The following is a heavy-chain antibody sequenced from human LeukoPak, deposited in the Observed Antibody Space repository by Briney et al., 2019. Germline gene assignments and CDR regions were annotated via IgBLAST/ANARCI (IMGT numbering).Heavy chain of an antibody. CDR2: IHSSGST. Sequence: KASETLSLTCSVSDGYISNYYLSWIRQPAGKRLEWIGRIHSSGSTSYNPSLKSRVTMSIDTSQSQFSLKLSSVTAADTAVYYCARDWGRGFRGGEDAFEMWGQGTLVTVSS. D-gene: IGHD3-16*01. CDR3: ARDWGRGFRGGEDAFEM. V-gene: IGHV4-4*07. J-gene: IGHJ3*02. CDR1: DGYISNYY.